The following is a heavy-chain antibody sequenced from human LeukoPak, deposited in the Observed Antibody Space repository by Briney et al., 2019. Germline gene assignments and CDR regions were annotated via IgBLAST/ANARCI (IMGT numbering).Heavy chain of an antibody. D-gene: IGHD6-13*01. CDR1: GFTFSSYS. CDR3: ARNRAAAGPYYFDY. J-gene: IGHJ4*02. CDR2: ISSSSSYI. Sequence: GGSLRLSCAASGFTFSSYSMNWVRQAPGKGLQWVSSISSSSSYIYYADSVKGRFTISRDNAKNSLYLQMNSLRAEDTAVYYCARNRAAAGPYYFDYWGQGTLVTVSS. V-gene: IGHV3-21*01.